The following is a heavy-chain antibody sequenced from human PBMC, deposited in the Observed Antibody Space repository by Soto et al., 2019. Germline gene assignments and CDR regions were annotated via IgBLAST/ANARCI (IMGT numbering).Heavy chain of an antibody. D-gene: IGHD6-13*01. J-gene: IGHJ4*02. V-gene: IGHV4-30-4*01. Sequence: QVQLQESGPGLVKPSQTLSLTCTVSGGSISSGDYYWSWIRQPPGKGLEWIGYIYYSGSTYYNPSPKCRVTMSVANSKNQSSLRLSSVAAADPAVYYCARDYRGSWGGGLEMWGQGTLVTVSS. CDR3: ARDYRGSWGGGLEM. CDR2: IYYSGST. CDR1: GGSISSGDYY.